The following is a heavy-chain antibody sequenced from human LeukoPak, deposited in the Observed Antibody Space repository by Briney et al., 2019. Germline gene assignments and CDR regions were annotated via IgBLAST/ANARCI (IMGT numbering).Heavy chain of an antibody. D-gene: IGHD3-10*01. CDR1: GGSISTYY. Sequence: SETLSLTCTVSGGSISTYYWSWIRQPLGKGLEWIGYIYYSGSTYCNPSLKSRVTMSIDTSKNQFSLKLSSVTAADTAVYYCARVGSGSFDYWGQGTLVTVSS. J-gene: IGHJ4*02. V-gene: IGHV4-59*01. CDR3: ARVGSGSFDY. CDR2: IYYSGST.